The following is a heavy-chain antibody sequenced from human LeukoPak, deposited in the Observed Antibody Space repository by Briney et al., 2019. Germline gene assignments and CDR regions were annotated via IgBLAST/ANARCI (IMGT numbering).Heavy chain of an antibody. CDR3: ARVPPYGDYDYFDY. CDR1: GGSISSSSYY. J-gene: IGHJ4*02. CDR2: IYYSGST. V-gene: IGHV4-39*07. D-gene: IGHD4-17*01. Sequence: PSETLSLTCTVSGGSISSSSYYWGWIRQPPGKGLEWIGSIYYSGSTYYNPSLKSRVTISVDTSKNQFSLKLSSVTAADTAVYYCARVPPYGDYDYFDYWGQGTLVTVSS.